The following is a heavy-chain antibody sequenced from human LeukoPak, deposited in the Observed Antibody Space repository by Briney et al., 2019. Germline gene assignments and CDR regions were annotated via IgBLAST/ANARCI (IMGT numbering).Heavy chain of an antibody. CDR3: ARVQGEGYGSGSYPDN. Sequence: GGSLRLSCAASGFTVSSNYMSWVRQAPGKGLEWVSVIYSGGSTYYADSVKGRFTISRDSSKNTLYLQMNSLRAEDTAVYYCARVQGEGYGSGSYPDNWGQGTLVTVSS. D-gene: IGHD3-10*01. V-gene: IGHV3-66*01. J-gene: IGHJ4*02. CDR1: GFTVSSNY. CDR2: IYSGGST.